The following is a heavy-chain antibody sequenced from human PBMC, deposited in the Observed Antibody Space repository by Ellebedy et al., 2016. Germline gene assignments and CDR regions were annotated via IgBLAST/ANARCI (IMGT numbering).Heavy chain of an antibody. V-gene: IGHV3-72*01. Sequence: GESLKISCTASGFTFSDHYMDWVRQAPGKGLEWVGRIKNKANSYTTEYVASVKGRFTISRDDSEDMLYLQMNSLNTEDTAEYYCVTELRGSFHNWGQGALVSVSS. J-gene: IGHJ4*02. D-gene: IGHD3-10*01. CDR2: IKNKANSYTT. CDR1: GFTFSDHY. CDR3: VTELRGSFHN.